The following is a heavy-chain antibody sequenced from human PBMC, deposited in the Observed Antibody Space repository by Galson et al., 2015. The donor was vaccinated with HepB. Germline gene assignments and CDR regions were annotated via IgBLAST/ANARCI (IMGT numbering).Heavy chain of an antibody. Sequence: SVKVSCKASGGTFSSYAISWVRQAPGQGLEWMGGIIPIFGTANYAQKFQGRVTITADESTSTAYMELSSLRSEDTAVYYCAREGPYSSGWYASEDDAFDIWGQGTMVTVSS. CDR1: GGTFSSYA. CDR2: IIPIFGTA. V-gene: IGHV1-69*13. CDR3: AREGPYSSGWYASEDDAFDI. J-gene: IGHJ3*02. D-gene: IGHD6-19*01.